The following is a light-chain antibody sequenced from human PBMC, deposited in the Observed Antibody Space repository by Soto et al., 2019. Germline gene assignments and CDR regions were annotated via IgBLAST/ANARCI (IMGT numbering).Light chain of an antibody. J-gene: IGKJ1*01. CDR2: GAY. CDR1: ENVRTF. V-gene: IGKV3-11*01. CDR3: QQNSHWPPWT. Sequence: EVVLTQSPATLSLSPGGRATLSCRASENVRTFVDWYQQKPGQAPRLIIYGAYNRATGIPARFSGSGSGTDFTLTISNLEPEDFAVYYCQQNSHWPPWTFGQGTKVDIK.